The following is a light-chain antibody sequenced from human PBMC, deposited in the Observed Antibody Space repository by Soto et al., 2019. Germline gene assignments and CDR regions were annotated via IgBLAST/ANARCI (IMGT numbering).Light chain of an antibody. CDR3: QQYNSYPRT. Sequence: DIQMTQSPSTLSASVGDRVTITCRARQSMSSWVAWYHQKPGKTHKLLIYDASSFESRVPARFSGSGSRTKFTVNNRSLQPDDFAPYYCQQYNSYPRTFGGGTKVDIK. J-gene: IGKJ4*01. CDR2: DAS. CDR1: QSMSSW. V-gene: IGKV1-5*01.